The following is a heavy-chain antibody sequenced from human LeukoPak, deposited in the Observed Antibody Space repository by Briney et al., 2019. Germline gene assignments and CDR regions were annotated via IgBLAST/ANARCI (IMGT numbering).Heavy chain of an antibody. CDR1: GYTFTSYD. CDR2: MNPNSGNT. V-gene: IGHV1-8*01. Sequence: ASVKVSCKASGYTFTSYDINWVRQATGQGLEWMGWMNPNSGNTGYAQKFQGRVTMTRNTSISTAYMELSSLRSEDTAVYYCARPSTEDRVSAFDIWGQGTMVTVSS. D-gene: IGHD7-27*01. J-gene: IGHJ3*02. CDR3: ARPSTEDRVSAFDI.